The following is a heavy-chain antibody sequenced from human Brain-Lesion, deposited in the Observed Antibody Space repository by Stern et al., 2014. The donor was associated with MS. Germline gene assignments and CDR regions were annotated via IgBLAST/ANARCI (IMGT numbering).Heavy chain of an antibody. CDR3: ARTGDDFGDYSLSY. V-gene: IGHV4-39*01. CDR1: GGSINTNNYY. Sequence: QVQLQESGPGLVKPSETLSLTCTVSGGSINTNNYYWGWIRQPPGKGLEWIGNIYSSGSPFYSPSLKSRVTMSVDPSKNQFSPKLSSVTAADTAVYYCARTGDDFGDYSLSYWGQGTLVTVSS. J-gene: IGHJ4*02. D-gene: IGHD4-17*01. CDR2: IYSSGSP.